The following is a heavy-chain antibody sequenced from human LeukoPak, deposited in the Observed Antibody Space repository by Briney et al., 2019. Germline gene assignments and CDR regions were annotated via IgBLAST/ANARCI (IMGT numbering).Heavy chain of an antibody. J-gene: IGHJ5*02. CDR2: INPNSGGT. Sequence: GASVKVSCKASGYTFTGYYMHWVRQAPGQGLEWMGWINPNSGGTNYAQKFQGRVTMTRDTSISTAYMELSRLRSDDTAVYYCARENYDSSGYYRNWFDPWGQGTLVTVSS. V-gene: IGHV1-2*02. D-gene: IGHD3-22*01. CDR1: GYTFTGYY. CDR3: ARENYDSSGYYRNWFDP.